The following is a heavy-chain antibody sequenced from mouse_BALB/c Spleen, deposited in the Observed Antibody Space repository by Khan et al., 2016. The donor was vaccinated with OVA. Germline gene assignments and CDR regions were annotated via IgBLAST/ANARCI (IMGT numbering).Heavy chain of an antibody. CDR2: ISSGGDYT. Sequence: EVQLVESGGDLVKPGGSLKFSCAASGFTFSSYSMSWVRQTPAKRLEWVATISSGGDYTSYSDNVTGRFSIYRDTAKTTLYLQMSRLKSDDTAMYYCASHLTGSIDYWGQGTLVTVSA. D-gene: IGHD4-1*01. CDR1: GFTFSSYS. CDR3: ASHLTGSIDY. V-gene: IGHV5-6*01. J-gene: IGHJ3*01.